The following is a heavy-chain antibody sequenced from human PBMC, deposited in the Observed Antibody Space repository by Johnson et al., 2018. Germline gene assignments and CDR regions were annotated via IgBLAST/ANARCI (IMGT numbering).Heavy chain of an antibody. J-gene: IGHJ6*03. CDR3: ARGPARDYMDV. Sequence: QDQLVQSGAEVKKPGAAVKVSCKASGYSFTSYYMHWVRQAPGQGLEWMGIINPSGGSTSYDPKFQGRVIMPRDTSTSTVYLELSSLRSEDTAVYYWARGPARDYMDVWGKGTTVTVSS. CDR1: GYSFTSYY. CDR2: INPSGGST. V-gene: IGHV1-46*01.